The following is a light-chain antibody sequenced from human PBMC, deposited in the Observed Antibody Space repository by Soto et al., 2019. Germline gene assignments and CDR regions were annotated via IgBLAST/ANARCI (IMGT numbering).Light chain of an antibody. V-gene: IGKV3-20*01. CDR1: QSVSSSY. J-gene: IGKJ3*01. Sequence: EIVLTQSPGTLSLSPGERATLSCRASQSVSSSYLAWYQQKPGQAPRLLIYGASSSATGIPDRFSGSGSGTDFTLTISRLEPEDFAVYYCQQSFTFGPGTKVDIK. CDR2: GAS. CDR3: QQSFT.